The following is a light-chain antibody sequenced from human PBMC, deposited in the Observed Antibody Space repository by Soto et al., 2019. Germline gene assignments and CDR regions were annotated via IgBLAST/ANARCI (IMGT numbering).Light chain of an antibody. CDR2: AAS. CDR3: QQTYSPALT. Sequence: DIQMTQSPPSLSASVGDRVTITSRVSQNINSYLNWYQQKPGKAPKLLIFAASNLQSGVPSRFSGSGSGTDFTLTIASLQPDYVTSYYCQQTYSPALTFGGGTKLEIK. CDR1: QNINSY. J-gene: IGKJ4*01. V-gene: IGKV1-39*01.